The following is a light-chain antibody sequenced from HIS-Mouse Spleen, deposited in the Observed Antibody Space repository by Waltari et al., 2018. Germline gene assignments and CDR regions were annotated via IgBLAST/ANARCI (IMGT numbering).Light chain of an antibody. V-gene: IGLV2-23*01. CDR2: EGS. Sequence: QSALTQPASVSGSPGQSITISCTGTSSYVGSYNLVPWYQQHPGKAPKLMTYEGSKRPSGVSNRFSGSKSGNTASLTISGLQAEDEADYYCCSYAGSSTNWVFGGGTKLTVL. CDR3: CSYAGSSTNWV. CDR1: SSYVGSYNL. J-gene: IGLJ3*02.